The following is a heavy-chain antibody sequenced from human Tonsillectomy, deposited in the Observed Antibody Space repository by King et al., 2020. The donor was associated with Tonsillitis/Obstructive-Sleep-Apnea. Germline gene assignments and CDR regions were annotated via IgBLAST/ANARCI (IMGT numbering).Heavy chain of an antibody. Sequence: VQLVESGAEVKKPGESLKISCTVSGYTFSTYWIGWVRQMPGKGLEWMGIIFPADSDTRYSPTFQGQVTISADKSIRTAYLQWSSLKAADTAMYYCATSPITIFGVGSYYFDHWGQGTRVTVSS. CDR1: GYTFSTYW. CDR3: ATSPITIFGVGSYYFDH. D-gene: IGHD3-3*01. CDR2: IFPADSDT. V-gene: IGHV5-51*01. J-gene: IGHJ4*02.